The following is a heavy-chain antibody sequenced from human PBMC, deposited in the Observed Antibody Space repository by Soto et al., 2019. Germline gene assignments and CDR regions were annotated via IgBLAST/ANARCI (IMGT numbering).Heavy chain of an antibody. J-gene: IGHJ4*02. Sequence: VVSLRLSCSASGFTFSSYAMHWARQAPGTGLEYVSAISSSSSYMIYADSVKGRFTISRDNAKNSLYLHMNSLRAEDTAVYYCARDNYGSGNYYFDYWGQGTLVTVS. CDR1: GFTFSSYA. V-gene: IGHV3-21*01. CDR2: ISSSSSYM. D-gene: IGHD3-10*01. CDR3: ARDNYGSGNYYFDY.